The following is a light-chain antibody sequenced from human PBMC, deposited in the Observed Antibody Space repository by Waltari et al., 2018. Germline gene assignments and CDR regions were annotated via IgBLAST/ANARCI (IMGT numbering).Light chain of an antibody. CDR3: MQYTHWPWT. CDR2: MVS. Sequence: QSPLSLPVSLGQPASISCRSSQSLVRFDGNTYLIWFQQRPGQSPRRLIYMVSVRDSGVPDRFSGSGSGTDFTLKISRVEAEDVGVYYCMQYTHWPWTFGQGTKVEIK. J-gene: IGKJ1*01. CDR1: QSLVRFDGNTY. V-gene: IGKV2-30*02.